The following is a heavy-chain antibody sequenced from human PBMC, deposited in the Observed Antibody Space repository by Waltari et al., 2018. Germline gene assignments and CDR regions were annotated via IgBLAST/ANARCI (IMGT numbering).Heavy chain of an antibody. Sequence: QVQLQESGPGLVKPSQTLSLTCTVSGGSISSGGYYWSWIRQHPGKGLEWIGYIYHSGSTYDHPSLKCRVTISVDRSKNQFSLKLSSVTAADTAVYYCAREGQYSSSSWVPPTWPNNWFDPWGQGTLVTVSS. D-gene: IGHD6-6*01. CDR3: AREGQYSSSSWVPPTWPNNWFDP. V-gene: IGHV4-31*03. CDR1: GGSISSGGYY. J-gene: IGHJ5*02. CDR2: IYHSGST.